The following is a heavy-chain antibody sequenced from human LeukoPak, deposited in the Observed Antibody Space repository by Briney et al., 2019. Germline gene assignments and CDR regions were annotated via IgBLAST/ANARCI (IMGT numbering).Heavy chain of an antibody. CDR3: AREGYGDKSGY. D-gene: IGHD4-17*01. Sequence: EASVKVSCKASGGTFSSYAISWVRQAPGQGLEWMGGIIPIFGTANYAQKFQGRVTITADESTSTAYMELGSLRSEDTAVYYCAREGYGDKSGYWGQGTLVTVSS. J-gene: IGHJ4*02. CDR2: IIPIFGTA. CDR1: GGTFSSYA. V-gene: IGHV1-69*13.